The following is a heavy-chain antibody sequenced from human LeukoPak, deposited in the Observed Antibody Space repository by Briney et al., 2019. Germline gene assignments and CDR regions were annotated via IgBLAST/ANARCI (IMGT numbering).Heavy chain of an antibody. J-gene: IGHJ4*02. CDR3: ASCREGYNWLDY. D-gene: IGHD5-24*01. CDR2: IYRGGDT. V-gene: IGHV3-53*01. Sequence: GGSLRLSCAASGFIFSSYSMSWVRQAPGKGLEWVSVIYRGGDTYYADPVKGRFTISRDNSKNTLYLQMNSLRAEDTAVYYCASCREGYNWLDYWGQGTRVIVSS. CDR1: GFIFSSYS.